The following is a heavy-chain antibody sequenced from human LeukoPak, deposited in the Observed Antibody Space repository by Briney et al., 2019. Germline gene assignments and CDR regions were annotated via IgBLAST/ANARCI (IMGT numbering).Heavy chain of an antibody. Sequence: SETLSLTCTVSGGSISSYYWSWIRQPPGKGLEWIGYIYYSGSTNYNPSLKSRVTISVDTSKNQFSLRLTSVTAADTAVYYCARQTGSGLFILPGGQGTLVTDSS. CDR1: GGSISSYY. V-gene: IGHV4-59*08. CDR2: IYYSGST. J-gene: IGHJ4*02. D-gene: IGHD3/OR15-3a*01. CDR3: ARQTGSGLFILP.